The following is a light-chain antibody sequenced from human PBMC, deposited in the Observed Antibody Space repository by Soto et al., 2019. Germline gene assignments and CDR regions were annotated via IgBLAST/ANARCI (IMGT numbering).Light chain of an antibody. CDR2: DAS. CDR1: QSVSSY. V-gene: IGKV3-11*01. J-gene: IGKJ1*01. CDR3: QQRSNLWT. Sequence: EIVLTQSPATLSLSPGERATLSCRASQSVSSYLAWYQQKPGQAPRLLIYDASNRATGIPARFSGSGSGTDFTLTISSLEPEDVAFYYCQQRSNLWTFGQGTKVEIK.